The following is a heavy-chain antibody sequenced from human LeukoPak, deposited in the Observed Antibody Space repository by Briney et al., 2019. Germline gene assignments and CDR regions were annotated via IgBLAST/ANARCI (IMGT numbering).Heavy chain of an antibody. Sequence: SETLSLTCTVSGASITPDGYSWSWIRQPQGKGLEWIGYIYHTGTTKYNPSLNSRITISIDMANSEFSLKLTSVTAADTAVYYCARGDYGGEVDHWGQGTLVIVSS. J-gene: IGHJ4*02. CDR3: ARGDYGGEVDH. D-gene: IGHD4-23*01. V-gene: IGHV4-30-2*01. CDR1: GASITPDGYS. CDR2: IYHTGTT.